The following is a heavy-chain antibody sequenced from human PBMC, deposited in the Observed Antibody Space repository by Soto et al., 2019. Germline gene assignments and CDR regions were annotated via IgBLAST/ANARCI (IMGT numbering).Heavy chain of an antibody. J-gene: IGHJ4*02. CDR3: AKDQVVGIVVVAAANTFDY. Sequence: EVQLLESGGDLVQPGGSLRLSCAASGFTFSAYAMSWVRQAPGKGLEWVATISGSAGSTYYADSVKDRFTISRDKSKNTLYLQMTSLTAEETAIYYCAKDQVVGIVVVAAANTFDYWGQGALVTVSS. V-gene: IGHV3-23*01. D-gene: IGHD2-15*01. CDR1: GFTFSAYA. CDR2: ISGSAGST.